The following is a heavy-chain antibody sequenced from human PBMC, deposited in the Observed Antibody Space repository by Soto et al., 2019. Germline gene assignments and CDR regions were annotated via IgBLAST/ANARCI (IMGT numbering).Heavy chain of an antibody. CDR3: AHISLYGPGNLYY. D-gene: IGHD3-10*01. CDR2: IYRDDDK. CDR1: GFSLSTSGVG. V-gene: IGHV2-5*02. J-gene: IGHJ4*02. Sequence: QITLKESGPTLVKPTQTLTLTCTFSGFSLSTSGVGVGWIRQPPGKALGWLGLIYRDDDKRYNPSLKSRLTITQDNSNNQVVLRMTNKDPVETATYYCAHISLYGPGNLYYWGQGTLVTVSS.